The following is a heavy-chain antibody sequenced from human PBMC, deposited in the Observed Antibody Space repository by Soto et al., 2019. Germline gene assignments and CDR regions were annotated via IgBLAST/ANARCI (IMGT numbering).Heavy chain of an antibody. Sequence: PGESLKISCAASGFIFSRSAMNWVRQAPGKGLEWVSSISSSSSYIYYADSVKGRFTISRDNAKNSLYLQMNSLRAEDTAVYYCARINSGWGPLSPYHFDYWGQGALVTVSS. CDR3: ARINSGWGPLSPYHFDY. D-gene: IGHD6-19*01. CDR1: GFIFSRSA. V-gene: IGHV3-21*01. CDR2: ISSSSSYI. J-gene: IGHJ4*02.